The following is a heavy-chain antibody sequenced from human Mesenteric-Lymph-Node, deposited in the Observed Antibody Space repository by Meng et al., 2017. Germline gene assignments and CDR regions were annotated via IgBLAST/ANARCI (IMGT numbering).Heavy chain of an antibody. Sequence: QVQLVESGGGVVQPGRSLRLSCAASGFTFSSYAMHWVRQAPGKGLEWVAVISYDGSNKYYADSVKGRFAISRDNSKNSLYLQMNSLRAEDTAVYYCARAPAAEWVDYWGQGTLVTVSS. J-gene: IGHJ4*02. V-gene: IGHV3-30*07. CDR2: ISYDGSNK. CDR1: GFTFSSYA. D-gene: IGHD6-25*01. CDR3: ARAPAAEWVDY.